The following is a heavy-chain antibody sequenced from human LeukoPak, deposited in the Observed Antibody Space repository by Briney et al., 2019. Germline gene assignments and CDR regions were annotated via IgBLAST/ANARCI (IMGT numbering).Heavy chain of an antibody. Sequence: AAGKVSCKASGYTFTGYYMHWVRQAPGQGLEWMGWINPNSGGTNYAQKFQGRVTMTRDTSTSTAYMELSRLRSDDTAVYYCATGYSPRYYFDYWGQGTLVTVSS. V-gene: IGHV1-2*02. CDR2: INPNSGGT. CDR1: GYTFTGYY. CDR3: ATGYSPRYYFDY. D-gene: IGHD6-13*01. J-gene: IGHJ4*02.